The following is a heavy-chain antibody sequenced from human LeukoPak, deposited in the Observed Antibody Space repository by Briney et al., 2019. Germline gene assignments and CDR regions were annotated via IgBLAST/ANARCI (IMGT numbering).Heavy chain of an antibody. D-gene: IGHD1/OR15-1a*01. CDR3: ARDVGPNKFDY. Sequence: GGSLRLSCAASGFTFSSYWMTWVRQAPGKGLEWVASIKQDGSEKYYVDSVKGRFTISRDNAKNSLYLQMSSPRAEDTAVYYCARDVGPNKFDYWGQGTLVTVSS. CDR1: GFTFSSYW. J-gene: IGHJ4*02. CDR2: IKQDGSEK. V-gene: IGHV3-7*05.